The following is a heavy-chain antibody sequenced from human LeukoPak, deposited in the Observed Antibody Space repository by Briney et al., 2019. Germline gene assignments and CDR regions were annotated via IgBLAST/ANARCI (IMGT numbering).Heavy chain of an antibody. Sequence: GGSLRLSCAASGFTFSSYWIHWVRQAPGKGLVWVSRINSDGTGTTYADSVKGRFTISRDNAKNSLYLQMNSLRAEDTAVYYCARGYDSSAGRADVWGKGTRSPSPQ. J-gene: IGHJ6*04. CDR3: ARGYDSSAGRADV. CDR1: GFTFSSYW. V-gene: IGHV3-74*01. CDR2: INSDGTGT. D-gene: IGHD3-22*01.